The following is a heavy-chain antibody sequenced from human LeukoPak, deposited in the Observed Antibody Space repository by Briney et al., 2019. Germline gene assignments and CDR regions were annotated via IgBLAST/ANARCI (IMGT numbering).Heavy chain of an antibody. J-gene: IGHJ4*02. Sequence: GGSLRLSCASSGFTFDDYAMHWVRQAPGKGLEWVSGISWNSGSIGYADSVKGRFTISRDNAKNSLYLQMNSLRAEGTALYYCAKDSSDSGSYFDYWGQGTLVTVSS. V-gene: IGHV3-9*01. CDR2: ISWNSGSI. D-gene: IGHD3-22*01. CDR1: GFTFDDYA. CDR3: AKDSSDSGSYFDY.